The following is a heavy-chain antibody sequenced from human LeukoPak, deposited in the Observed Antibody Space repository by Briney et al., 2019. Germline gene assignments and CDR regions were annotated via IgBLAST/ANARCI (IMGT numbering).Heavy chain of an antibody. CDR1: GYTFTGYY. Sequence: ASVKVSCKASGYTFTGYYMHWVRQAPGQGLDWMGWINPNSGGTNYAQKFQGRVTMTRDTSISTAYMELSRLRSDDTAVYYCARSPITMIVVVIDYWGQGTLVTVSS. D-gene: IGHD3-22*01. V-gene: IGHV1-2*02. CDR2: INPNSGGT. CDR3: ARSPITMIVVVIDY. J-gene: IGHJ4*02.